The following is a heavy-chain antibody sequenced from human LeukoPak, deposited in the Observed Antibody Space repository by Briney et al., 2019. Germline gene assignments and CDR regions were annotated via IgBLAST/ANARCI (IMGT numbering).Heavy chain of an antibody. V-gene: IGHV3-23*01. J-gene: IGHJ2*01. CDR1: GFSFNNYT. CDR3: ARSPPTETAGYYLYFHL. Sequence: GGSLRLSCAGSGFSFNNYTMNWVRQAPGKGLEWVSTFRYRGGYTDYADSVKGRFTISRDSSKTTLFLQMNTLRAEDTAVYYCARSPPTETAGYYLYFHLWGRGTLVTVSS. CDR2: FRYRGGYT. D-gene: IGHD4-17*01.